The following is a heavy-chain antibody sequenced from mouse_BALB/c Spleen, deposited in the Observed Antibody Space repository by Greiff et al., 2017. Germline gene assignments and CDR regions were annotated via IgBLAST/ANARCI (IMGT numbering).Heavy chain of an antibody. V-gene: IGHV3-2*02. Sequence: EVQLVESGPGLVKPSQSLSLTCTVTGYSITSDYAWNWIRQFPGNKLEWMGYISYSGSTSYNPSLKSRISITRDTSKNQFFLQLNSVTTEDTATYYCARPYGSSPFAYWGQGTLVTVSA. D-gene: IGHD1-1*01. CDR1: GYSITSDYA. CDR2: ISYSGST. J-gene: IGHJ3*01. CDR3: ARPYGSSPFAY.